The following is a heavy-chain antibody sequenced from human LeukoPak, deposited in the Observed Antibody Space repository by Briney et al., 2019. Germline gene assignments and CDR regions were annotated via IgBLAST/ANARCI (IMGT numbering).Heavy chain of an antibody. CDR3: ARDLEGYCSSTSCYGWFDP. CDR2: IYTSGST. D-gene: IGHD2-2*01. J-gene: IGHJ5*02. Sequence: KPSETPSLTCTVSGGSISSYYWSWIRQPAGEGLEWIGRIYTSGSTNYNPSLKSRVTISVDTSKNQFSLKLSSVTAADTAVYYCARDLEGYCSSTSCYGWFDPWGQGTLVTVSS. V-gene: IGHV4-4*07. CDR1: GGSISSYY.